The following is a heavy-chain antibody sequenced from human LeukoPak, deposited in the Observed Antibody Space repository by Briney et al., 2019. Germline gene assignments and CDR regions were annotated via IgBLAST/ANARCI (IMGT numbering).Heavy chain of an antibody. Sequence: ASVKVSCTAPGGSFRSYTISWVRQGPGRGLEWMGGIIPMFGTANYAQKFQGRVTITADESTSTAYMELSSLRSEDTAVYYCAREPIAAAEPKYYWGQGTLVTVSS. J-gene: IGHJ4*02. CDR3: AREPIAAAEPKYY. D-gene: IGHD6-13*01. V-gene: IGHV1-69*13. CDR1: GGSFRSYT. CDR2: IIPMFGTA.